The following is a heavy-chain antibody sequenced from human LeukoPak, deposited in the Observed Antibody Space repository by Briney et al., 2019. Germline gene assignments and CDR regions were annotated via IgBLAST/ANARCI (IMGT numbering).Heavy chain of an antibody. Sequence: GASVKVSCKASGYTFTNFGITWVRQAPGQGLEWMGWISAYSGNTNYVQKFQGRVTMTRDTSTSTVYMELSSLRSEDTAVYYCAADYCSGGSCQFDYWGQGTLVTVSS. V-gene: IGHV1-18*01. CDR1: GYTFTNFG. CDR3: AADYCSGGSCQFDY. J-gene: IGHJ4*02. D-gene: IGHD2-15*01. CDR2: ISAYSGNT.